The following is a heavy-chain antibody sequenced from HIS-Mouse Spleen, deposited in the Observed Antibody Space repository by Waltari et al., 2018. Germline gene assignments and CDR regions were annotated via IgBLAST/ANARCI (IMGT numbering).Heavy chain of an antibody. CDR3: AREIPYSSSWYDWYFDL. Sequence: QLQLQESGPGLVKPSETLSLTCTVPGGSIRSSSYYWGGIRQPPGKGLGWIGSIYYSGSTYYNPSLKSRVTISVDTSKNQFSLKLSSVTAADTAVYYCAREIPYSSSWYDWYFDLWGRGTLVTVSS. V-gene: IGHV4-39*07. J-gene: IGHJ2*01. CDR2: IYYSGST. D-gene: IGHD6-13*01. CDR1: GGSIRSSSYY.